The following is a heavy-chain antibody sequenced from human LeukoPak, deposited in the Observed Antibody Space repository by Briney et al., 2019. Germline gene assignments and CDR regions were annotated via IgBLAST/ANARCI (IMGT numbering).Heavy chain of an antibody. CDR1: GFTFSNYW. Sequence: PGGSLRLSCAASGFTFSNYWMAWVRQAPGKGVEWVANINHDGTEKYYVDSVEGRFTISRDNAKNSVYLQMNGLRAEDTAVYYCAREGRFSFIPNMWGQGTLVTVSS. CDR3: AREGRFSFIPNM. CDR2: INHDGTEK. V-gene: IGHV3-7*01. D-gene: IGHD2-2*01. J-gene: IGHJ4*02.